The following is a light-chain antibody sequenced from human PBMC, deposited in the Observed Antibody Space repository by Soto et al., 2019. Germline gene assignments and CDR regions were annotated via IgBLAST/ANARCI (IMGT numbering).Light chain of an antibody. CDR2: EVS. J-gene: IGLJ3*02. V-gene: IGLV2-14*01. Sequence: QSALTQPASVSGSPGQSITISCTGTSSDIGGYNYVSWYQQHPSKAPKVMIYEVSNRSSGVSNRFSGSKSGNTASLTISGLQAEDEADYYCSSYTRSSTWVFGGGTKLTVL. CDR1: SSDIGGYNY. CDR3: SSYTRSSTWV.